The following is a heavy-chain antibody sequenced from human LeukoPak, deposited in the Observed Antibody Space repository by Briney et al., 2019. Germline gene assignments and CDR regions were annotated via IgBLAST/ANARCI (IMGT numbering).Heavy chain of an antibody. J-gene: IGHJ5*02. D-gene: IGHD3-22*01. CDR2: IWYDGSNK. CDR3: ARDWGGDSSGYRFDP. CDR1: GFTFSSYG. V-gene: IGHV3-33*01. Sequence: PGGSLRLSCAASGFTFSSYGMHWVRQAPGKGLEWVAVIWYDGSNKYYADSVKGRFTISRDNSKNTLYLQMNSLRAEDTAVYYCARDWGGDSSGYRFDPWGQGTLVTVSS.